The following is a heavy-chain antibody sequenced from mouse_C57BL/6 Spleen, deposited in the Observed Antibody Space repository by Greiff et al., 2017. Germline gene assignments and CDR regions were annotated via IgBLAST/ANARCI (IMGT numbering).Heavy chain of an antibody. Sequence: EVQLVESGGGLVKPGGSLKLSCAASGFTFSDYGMHWVRQAPEKGLEWVAYISSGSSTIYYADTVKGRFTISRDNAKNPLFLQMTSLRSEDTAMYYCARAPYGYDEDAMDYWGQGTSVTVSS. D-gene: IGHD2-2*01. V-gene: IGHV5-17*01. J-gene: IGHJ4*01. CDR2: ISSGSSTI. CDR3: ARAPYGYDEDAMDY. CDR1: GFTFSDYG.